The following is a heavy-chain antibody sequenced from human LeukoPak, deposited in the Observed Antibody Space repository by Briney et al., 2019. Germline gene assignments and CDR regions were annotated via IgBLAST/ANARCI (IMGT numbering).Heavy chain of an antibody. J-gene: IGHJ4*02. Sequence: PSETLSPTCTVSGGSISSYYWSWIRQPDGKGLEWIGRIYTSGSTNYNPSLKSRVTMSVDTSKNQFSPKLSSVTAADTAVYYCARGFGSSGSDYWGQGTLVTVSS. CDR1: GGSISSYY. CDR3: ARGFGSSGSDY. D-gene: IGHD3-22*01. CDR2: IYTSGST. V-gene: IGHV4-4*07.